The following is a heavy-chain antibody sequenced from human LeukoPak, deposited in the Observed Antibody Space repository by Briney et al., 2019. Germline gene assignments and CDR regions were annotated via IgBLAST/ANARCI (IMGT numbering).Heavy chain of an antibody. CDR3: ARGRAGRGYSYVIYYYYYMDV. Sequence: SETLSLTCTVSGGSISSYYWSWLRQPRGKGLVWVGYIHYSGSTNYNTSLKSRVSISVDTSKSQFSLKLSSVTAADTAVYYCARGRAGRGYSYVIYYYYYMDVWGKGTTVTVSS. CDR1: GGSISSYY. CDR2: IHYSGST. D-gene: IGHD5-18*01. J-gene: IGHJ6*03. V-gene: IGHV4-59*12.